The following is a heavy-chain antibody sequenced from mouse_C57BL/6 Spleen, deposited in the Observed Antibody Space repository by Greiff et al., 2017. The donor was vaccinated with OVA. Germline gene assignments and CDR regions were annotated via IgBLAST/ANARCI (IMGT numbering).Heavy chain of an antibody. V-gene: IGHV6-3*01. Sequence: EVKLMESGGGLVQPGGSMKLSCVASGFTFSNYWMNWVRQSPEKGLEWVAQIRLKSDNYATNYAESVKGRFTISRDDSKSSVYLQMNNLRAEDTGIYYCTGYSMDYWGQGTSVTVSS. J-gene: IGHJ4*01. CDR2: IRLKSDNYAT. CDR1: GFTFSNYW. CDR3: TGYSMDY. D-gene: IGHD2-1*01.